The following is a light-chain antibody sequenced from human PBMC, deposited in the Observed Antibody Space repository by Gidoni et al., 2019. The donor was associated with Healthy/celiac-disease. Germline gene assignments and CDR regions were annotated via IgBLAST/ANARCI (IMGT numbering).Light chain of an antibody. CDR1: QGLSSY. CDR2: AAS. V-gene: IGKV1-8*01. Sequence: ALRMTQSPSSFSASTGDRVTITCRASQGLSSYLAWYQQKPGKAPKLLIYAASTLQSGVPSRFSGSGSGTDFTLTISCLQSEDFATYYCQQYYSYPITFGQGTRLEIK. CDR3: QQYYSYPIT. J-gene: IGKJ5*01.